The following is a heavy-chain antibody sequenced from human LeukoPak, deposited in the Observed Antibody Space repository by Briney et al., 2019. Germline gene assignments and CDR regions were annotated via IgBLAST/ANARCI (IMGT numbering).Heavy chain of an antibody. CDR3: ARELISSRAAFDT. J-gene: IGHJ3*02. D-gene: IGHD3-10*01. V-gene: IGHV4-34*01. Sequence: PSETLSLTCAVYGGSLNDYLWSWIRQPPGQGLEWIGEVGHSGTTNYNPSLKSRVTISVDTSKNQFSLKLTSVTAADTAVYYCARELISSRAAFDTWGQGTVVTVSS. CDR2: VGHSGTT. CDR1: GGSLNDYL.